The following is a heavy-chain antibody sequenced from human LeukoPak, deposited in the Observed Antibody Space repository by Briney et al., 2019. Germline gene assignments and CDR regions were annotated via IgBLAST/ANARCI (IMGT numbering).Heavy chain of an antibody. J-gene: IGHJ5*02. V-gene: IGHV4-31*03. CDR3: AREGGDNWFDP. CDR2: IYYSGST. D-gene: IGHD4-17*01. Sequence: SQTLSLTCTVSGGSVSSGDYYWSWIRQHPGWGLEWIGYIYYSGSTYYNPSLKSRVTISVDMSKNQFSLKLTSVTAADTAVYYCAREGGDNWFDPWGQGTLVTVSS. CDR1: GGSVSSGDYY.